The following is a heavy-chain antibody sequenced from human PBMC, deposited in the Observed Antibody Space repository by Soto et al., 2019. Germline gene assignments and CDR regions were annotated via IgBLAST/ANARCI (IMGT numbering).Heavy chain of an antibody. J-gene: IGHJ5*02. V-gene: IGHV3-21*01. CDR2: ISSSSSYI. Sequence: EVQLVESGGGLVKPGGSLRLSCAASGFTFSSYSMNWVRQAPGKGLEWVSSISSSSSYIYYADSVKGRFTMSRDNAKSSLYLQMNSLRAEDTAVYYCASDALAEDIVVVVAARANWFAPWGQGTLVTVSP. D-gene: IGHD2-15*01. CDR1: GFTFSSYS. CDR3: ASDALAEDIVVVVAARANWFAP.